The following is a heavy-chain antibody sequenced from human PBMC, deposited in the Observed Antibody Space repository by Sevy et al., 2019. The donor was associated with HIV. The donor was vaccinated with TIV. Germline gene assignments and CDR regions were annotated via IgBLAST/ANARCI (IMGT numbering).Heavy chain of an antibody. D-gene: IGHD3-3*01. V-gene: IGHV3-21*01. Sequence: GGSLRLSCAASGFTFSSYSMNWVRQAPGKGLERVSSISSSSSYIYYADSVKGRFTISRDNAKNSLYLQMNSLRAEDTAVYYCARDRPPYDFWSGYPIDYWGQGTLVTVSS. CDR1: GFTFSSYS. CDR3: ARDRPPYDFWSGYPIDY. J-gene: IGHJ4*02. CDR2: ISSSSSYI.